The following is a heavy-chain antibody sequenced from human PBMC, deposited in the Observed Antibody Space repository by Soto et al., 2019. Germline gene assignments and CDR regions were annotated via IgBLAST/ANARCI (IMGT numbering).Heavy chain of an antibody. Sequence: PGGSLRLSCAASGFTFDDYAMHRVRQAPGKGLEWVSLISWDGGSTYYADSVKGRFTISRDNSKNSLYLQMNSLRAEDTALYYCAKGGGYCSGGSCYSGYYYGMDVWGQGTTVTVSS. V-gene: IGHV3-43D*04. CDR1: GFTFDDYA. CDR2: ISWDGGST. J-gene: IGHJ6*02. D-gene: IGHD2-15*01. CDR3: AKGGGYCSGGSCYSGYYYGMDV.